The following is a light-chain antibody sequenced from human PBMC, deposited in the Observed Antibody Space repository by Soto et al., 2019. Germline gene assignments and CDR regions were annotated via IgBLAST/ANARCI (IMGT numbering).Light chain of an antibody. CDR3: CSYAGSYTFGYV. CDR1: SSDVGGYNY. CDR2: DVS. Sequence: QSALTQPRSVSGSPGQSVTISCTGTSSDVGGYNYVSWYQQHPGKAPKLMIYDVSKRPSGVLDRFSGSKSGNTASLTISGLRAEDEADYYCCSYAGSYTFGYVFGTGTKLTVL. V-gene: IGLV2-11*01. J-gene: IGLJ1*01.